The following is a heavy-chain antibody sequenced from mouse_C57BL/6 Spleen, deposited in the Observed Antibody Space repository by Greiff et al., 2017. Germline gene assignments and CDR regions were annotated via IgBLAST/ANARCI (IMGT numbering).Heavy chain of an antibody. D-gene: IGHD1-1*01. Sequence: EVKLVESGGGLVQPGGSLSLSCAASGFTFTDYYMSWVRQPPGKALEWLGFIRNKANGYTTEYSASVKGRFTNSRDNSQSILYLQLNALSAEDSATYYCAMGIWYYGSSYWYFAVWGTGTTVTVSA. V-gene: IGHV7-3*01. J-gene: IGHJ1*03. CDR2: IRNKANGYTT. CDR1: GFTFTDYY. CDR3: AMGIWYYGSSYWYFAV.